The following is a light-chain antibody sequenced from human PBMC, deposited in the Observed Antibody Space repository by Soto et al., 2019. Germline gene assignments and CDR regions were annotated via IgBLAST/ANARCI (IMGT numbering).Light chain of an antibody. V-gene: IGKV3-15*01. Sequence: EVVLTQSPATLSVSPGERVTLSCRASQSVSSNLAWYQQKPGQAPRLLIYGASTRATGIPARFSGSGSGTEFTLTISSLQSEDFAVYSCQQYNNWPPLTFGGGTKVEI. J-gene: IGKJ4*01. CDR3: QQYNNWPPLT. CDR2: GAS. CDR1: QSVSSN.